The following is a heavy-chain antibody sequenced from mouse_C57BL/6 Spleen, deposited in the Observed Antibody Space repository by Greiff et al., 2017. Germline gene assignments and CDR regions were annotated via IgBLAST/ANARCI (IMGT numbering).Heavy chain of an antibody. V-gene: IGHV1-82*01. CDR2: IYPGDGDT. CDR3: ARSTMVTRAMDY. D-gene: IGHD2-2*01. J-gene: IGHJ4*01. CDR1: GYAFSSSW. Sequence: QVQLQQSGPELVKPGASVKLSCKASGYAFSSSWMNWVKQRPGQGLEWIGRIYPGDGDTNYNGKFKGKATLTADKTSSTAYMQLSRLTSEDSAVYFCARSTMVTRAMDYWGQGTSVTVSS.